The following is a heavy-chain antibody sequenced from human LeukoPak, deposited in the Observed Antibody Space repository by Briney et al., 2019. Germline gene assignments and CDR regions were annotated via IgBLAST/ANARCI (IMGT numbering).Heavy chain of an antibody. J-gene: IGHJ3*02. CDR1: GFTFSSYA. CDR2: ISYDGSNK. Sequence: PGGSLRLSCAASGFTFSSYAMHWVRQAPGKGLEWVAVISYDGSNKYYADSVKGRFTISRDNSKNTLYLQMNSLRAEDTAVYYCAREMSRYYDSSGYLGDAFDIWGQGTMVTVSS. CDR3: AREMSRYYDSSGYLGDAFDI. V-gene: IGHV3-30-3*01. D-gene: IGHD3-22*01.